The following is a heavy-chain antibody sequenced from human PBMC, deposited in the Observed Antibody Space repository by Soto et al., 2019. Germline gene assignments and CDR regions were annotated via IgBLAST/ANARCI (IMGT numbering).Heavy chain of an antibody. CDR3: AKEKYSSSWHLDY. CDR1: GFTFSSYG. D-gene: IGHD6-13*01. J-gene: IGHJ4*02. CDR2: ISYDGSNK. V-gene: IGHV3-30*18. Sequence: GGSLRLSCAASGFTFSSYGMHWVRQAPGKGLEWVAVISYDGSNKYYADSVKGRFTISRDNSKNTLYLQMNSLRAEDTAVYYCAKEKYSSSWHLDYWGQGTLVTVSS.